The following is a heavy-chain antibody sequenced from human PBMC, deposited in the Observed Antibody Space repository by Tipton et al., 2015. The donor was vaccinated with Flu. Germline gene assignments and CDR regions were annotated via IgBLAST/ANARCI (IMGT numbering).Heavy chain of an antibody. D-gene: IGHD1-1*01. J-gene: IGHJ4*02. V-gene: IGHV3-48*03. CDR3: ASTKLTPTRNDY. CDR1: GFTFTNYE. Sequence: SLRLSCAASGFTFTNYEMNWVRLAPGKGLEWVSYISSSGNTKDYADSVRGRFTISRDNANNSLSLQMNSLRAEDTAVYYCASTKLTPTRNDYWGQGTLVTVSS. CDR2: ISSSGNTK.